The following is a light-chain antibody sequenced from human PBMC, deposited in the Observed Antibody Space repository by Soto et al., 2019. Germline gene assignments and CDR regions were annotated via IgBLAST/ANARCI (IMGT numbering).Light chain of an antibody. CDR2: EVS. V-gene: IGLV2-14*01. CDR1: SRDVGGYNY. J-gene: IGLJ1*01. CDR3: SSYARSXAYV. Sequence: QSLLSQPASVSGSPVQSITISCTGTSRDVGGYNYVSWYQLHPGKAPKLMVYEVSYRPSGVSSRFSGSKSANTASLTISGLQAEDEADYYCSSYARSXAYVVGIGTKVXV.